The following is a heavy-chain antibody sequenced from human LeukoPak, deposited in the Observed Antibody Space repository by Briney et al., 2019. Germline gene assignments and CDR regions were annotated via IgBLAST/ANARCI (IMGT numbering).Heavy chain of an antibody. Sequence: GGSLRLSCAASGFTFSTYAMSWVRQAPGKGLEWVSAISSSGGSTYYADSVKGRFTISRDNSKNTLYLQMNSLRAEDTAVYYCAKDRVLVAYYYWGQGTLVTVSS. D-gene: IGHD4/OR15-4a*01. V-gene: IGHV3-23*01. J-gene: IGHJ4*02. CDR2: ISSSGGST. CDR3: AKDRVLVAYYY. CDR1: GFTFSTYA.